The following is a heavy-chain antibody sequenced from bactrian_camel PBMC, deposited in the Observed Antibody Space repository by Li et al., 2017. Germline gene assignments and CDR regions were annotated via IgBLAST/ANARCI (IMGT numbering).Heavy chain of an antibody. J-gene: IGHJ4*01. CDR2: IYTFRRTT. Sequence: HVQLLESGGGSVQAGTSLILSCAAVGRTYNNYVMGWFRQAPGMERGQVAAFIYTFRRTTHYAESVKGRFTISRDEAKNTLSLEMNALKPDDTAMYFCAAGSLQYGGAWGCQYPYWGQGTQVTVS. CDR1: GRTYNNYV. D-gene: IGHD5*01. V-gene: IGHV3S58*01. CDR3: AAGSLQYGGAWGCQYPY.